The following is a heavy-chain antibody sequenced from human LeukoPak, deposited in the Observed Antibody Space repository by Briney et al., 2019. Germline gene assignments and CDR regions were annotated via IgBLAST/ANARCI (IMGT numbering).Heavy chain of an antibody. CDR3: VRDKGGLLRVFDY. CDR1: GFSFSSFA. J-gene: IGHJ4*02. V-gene: IGHV3-7*01. CDR2: IKQDESEK. Sequence: GGSLRLSCAASGFSFSSFAMHWVRQAPGKGLEWVANIKQDESEKFYVDSVKGRFTISRDNAKQSLYLQMDSLRAEDTAVYYCVRDKGGLLRVFDYWGQGTLVTVSS. D-gene: IGHD3-10*01.